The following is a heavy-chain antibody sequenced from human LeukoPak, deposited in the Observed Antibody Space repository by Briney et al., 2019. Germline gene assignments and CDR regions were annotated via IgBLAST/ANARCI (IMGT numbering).Heavy chain of an antibody. CDR2: ISSSSSYI. J-gene: IGHJ4*02. CDR1: GFTFSSYN. D-gene: IGHD3-22*01. CDR3: ARDIRRYYDSSGYEG. Sequence: PGGSLRLSCAASGFTFSSYNMNWVRQAPGKGLEWVSSISSSSSYIYYADSVKGRFTISRDNAKNSLYLQMNSLRAEDTAVYYCARDIRRYYDSSGYEGWGQGTLVTVSS. V-gene: IGHV3-21*01.